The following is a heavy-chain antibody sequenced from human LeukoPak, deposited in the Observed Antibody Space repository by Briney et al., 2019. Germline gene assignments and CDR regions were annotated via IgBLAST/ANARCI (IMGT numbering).Heavy chain of an antibody. Sequence: PGESLKISCKGSGYSFTDYWISWVRQMPGKGLEWMGRIDPSDSYTNFSPSFQGHVTISVDKSISTAYLQWSSLKASDTGRYCGGTSCFTDHYYGMDVWGKGTTVTVSS. CDR2: IDPSDSYT. CDR3: GTSCFTDHYYGMDV. CDR1: GYSFTDYW. V-gene: IGHV5-10-1*01. D-gene: IGHD2-2*02. J-gene: IGHJ6*04.